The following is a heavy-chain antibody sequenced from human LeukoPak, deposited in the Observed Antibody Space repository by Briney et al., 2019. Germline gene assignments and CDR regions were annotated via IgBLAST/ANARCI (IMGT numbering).Heavy chain of an antibody. Sequence: SETLSLTCIVSGGSISIYYWNWIRQPPGKGLEWIGYIYNSGTTDYNPSLKRRVTISADTSKNQFSLKLTSVTAADTAVYYCARDRELGSWGQGILVTVSS. CDR3: ARDRELGS. CDR2: IYNSGTT. V-gene: IGHV4-59*01. J-gene: IGHJ5*02. CDR1: GGSISIYY. D-gene: IGHD3-16*01.